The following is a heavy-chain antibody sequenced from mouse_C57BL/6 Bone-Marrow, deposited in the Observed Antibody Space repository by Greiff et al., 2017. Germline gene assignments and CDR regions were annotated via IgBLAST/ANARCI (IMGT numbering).Heavy chain of an antibody. V-gene: IGHV14-2*01. CDR1: GFNIKGYY. CDR2: IDPEDGET. J-gene: IGHJ2*01. CDR3: ANTLLSTTVVGGD. Sequence: EVKLQESGAELVKPGASVKLSCTASGFNIKGYYMHWVQQRTEKGLEWIGRIDPEDGETKYAPKFQGKATITAATSTNTAYLQLSSLTSEDTAVYYGANTLLSTTVVGGDWGQGTTLTVAS. D-gene: IGHD1-1*01.